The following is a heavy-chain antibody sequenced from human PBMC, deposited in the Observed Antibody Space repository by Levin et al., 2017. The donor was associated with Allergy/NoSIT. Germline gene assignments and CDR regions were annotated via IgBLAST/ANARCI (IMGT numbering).Heavy chain of an antibody. CDR2: IYYSGST. CDR3: ARGVGVVAAYSADY. J-gene: IGHJ4*02. V-gene: IGHV4-30-4*01. D-gene: IGHD2-15*01. CDR1: GGSISSGDYY. Sequence: SQTLSLTCTVSGGSISSGDYYWSWIRQPPGKGLEWIGYIYYSGSTYNPSLKSRVTISVDTSKNQFSLKLSSVTAADTAVYYCARGVGVVAAYSADYWGQGTLVTVSS.